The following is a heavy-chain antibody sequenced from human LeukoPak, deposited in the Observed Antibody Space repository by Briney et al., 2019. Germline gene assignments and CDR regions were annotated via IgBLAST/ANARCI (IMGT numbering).Heavy chain of an antibody. CDR3: VKAASIAVAGPPGY. J-gene: IGHJ4*02. Sequence: PGGSLRLSCSAPGFTFSSYAMHWVRQAPGKGLEYVSAISSNGGSTYYADSVKGRFTISRDNSKNTLYLQMSSLRAEDTAVYYCVKAASIAVAGPPGYWGQGTLVTVSS. CDR1: GFTFSSYA. D-gene: IGHD6-19*01. V-gene: IGHV3-64D*06. CDR2: ISSNGGST.